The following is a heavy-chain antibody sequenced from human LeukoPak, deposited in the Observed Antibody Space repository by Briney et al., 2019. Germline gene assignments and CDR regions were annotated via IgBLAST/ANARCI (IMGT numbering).Heavy chain of an antibody. Sequence: SETLSLTCTVSGGSISSYYWSWIRQPPGKGLEWIGYIYTSGSTNYNPSLKSRVTISVDTSKNQFSLKLSSVTAADTVVYYCARRTVTTFSFWFDPWGQGTLVTVSS. CDR2: IYTSGST. CDR1: GGSISSYY. J-gene: IGHJ5*02. D-gene: IGHD4-17*01. CDR3: ARRTVTTFSFWFDP. V-gene: IGHV4-4*09.